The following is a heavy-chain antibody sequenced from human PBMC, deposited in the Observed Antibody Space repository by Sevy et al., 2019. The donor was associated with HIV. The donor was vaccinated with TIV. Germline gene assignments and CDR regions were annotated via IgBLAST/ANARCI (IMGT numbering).Heavy chain of an antibody. CDR1: GGXVTTGY. CDR2: VYDIGRT. V-gene: IGHV4-59*02. J-gene: IGHJ5*02. D-gene: IGHD3-10*01. Sequence: SETLSLTCTVSGGXVTTGYWSWIRQPPGKGPEWIGYVYDIGRTAYSPSLKSRVTISLDTTKNQFSLQLNSITAADTAVYYCARVRDYGSGSFSPWFGPWGQGTLVTVSS. CDR3: ARVRDYGSGSFSPWFGP.